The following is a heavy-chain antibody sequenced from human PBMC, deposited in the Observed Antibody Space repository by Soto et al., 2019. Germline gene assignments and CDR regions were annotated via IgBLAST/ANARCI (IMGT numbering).Heavy chain of an antibody. D-gene: IGHD6-25*01. CDR3: ARHAPPGVAAPFSH. CDR2: IGSIRFSNSA. J-gene: IGHJ4*02. CDR1: DGSVTTCPYY. Sequence: SEPLSLTCTVSDGSVTTCPYYWAWILQPPVKGLEWIGSIGSIRFSNSAYYNPSLQSRVTISVDAATNHFSLKLNSVAAEDSAVYYCARHAPPGVAAPFSHWGPGTLVTVSS. V-gene: IGHV4-39*01.